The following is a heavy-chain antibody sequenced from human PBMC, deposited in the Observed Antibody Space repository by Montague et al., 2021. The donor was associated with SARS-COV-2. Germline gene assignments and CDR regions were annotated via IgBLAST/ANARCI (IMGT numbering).Heavy chain of an antibody. CDR2: INYSGNT. CDR3: ARLESSLWFFDY. D-gene: IGHD2-21*01. V-gene: IGHV4-34*01. Sequence: SETLSLTCAVYSGSLSDYYWSWIRQAPGKGLEWIGYINYSGNTYYNPSLTSRVTISIDTSENQFSLTMTSVTAADTAVYYCARLESSLWFFDYWGQGTMVTVSS. CDR1: SGSLSDYY. J-gene: IGHJ4*02.